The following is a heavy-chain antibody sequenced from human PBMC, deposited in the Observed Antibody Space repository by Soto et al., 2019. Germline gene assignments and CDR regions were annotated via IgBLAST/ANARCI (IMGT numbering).Heavy chain of an antibody. J-gene: IGHJ5*02. Sequence: PSETLSLTCTFSCGSIISYYWSWIRQPPGKGLEWIGYIYYSGSTNYNPSLKSRVTISVDTSKNQFSLKLSSVTAADTAVYYCASASGYSPLSNWFDPWGQGTLVTVSS. D-gene: IGHD6-13*01. V-gene: IGHV4-59*01. CDR2: IYYSGST. CDR1: CGSIISYY. CDR3: ASASGYSPLSNWFDP.